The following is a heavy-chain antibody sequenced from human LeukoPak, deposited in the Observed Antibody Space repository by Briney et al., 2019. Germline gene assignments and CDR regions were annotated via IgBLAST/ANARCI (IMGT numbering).Heavy chain of an antibody. CDR3: ARGSGYYFAHFDC. CDR1: GFTFSSYA. J-gene: IGHJ4*02. V-gene: IGHV3-64*01. Sequence: GGSLRLSCAASGFTFSSYAMHWVRQAPGKGLEYVSAISSNGGSTYYANSVKGRFTISRDNSKNTLYLQMGSLRAEDMAVYYCARGSGYYFAHFDCWGQGTLVTVSS. D-gene: IGHD3-22*01. CDR2: ISSNGGST.